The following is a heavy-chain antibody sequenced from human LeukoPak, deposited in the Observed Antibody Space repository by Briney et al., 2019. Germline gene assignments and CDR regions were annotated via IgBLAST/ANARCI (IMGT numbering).Heavy chain of an antibody. CDR1: GFAFSSFA. CDR2: ISYDGTNK. J-gene: IGHJ5*02. V-gene: IGHV3-30-3*01. D-gene: IGHD4-17*01. CDR3: AREHGDYAIRFCFDP. Sequence: GSLRLSCAASGFAFSSFAMHWVRQAPGKGLEWVAVISYDGTNKYYPDSVRGRFTVSRDNSKNTLYLQMTSLRAEDTAVYYCAREHGDYAIRFCFDPWGQGTLVTVSS.